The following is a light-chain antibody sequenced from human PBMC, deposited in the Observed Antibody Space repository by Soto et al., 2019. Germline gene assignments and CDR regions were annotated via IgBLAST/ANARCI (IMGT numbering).Light chain of an antibody. J-gene: IGKJ1*01. Sequence: EMVMTQSPATLSVSLGERATLSCRASQSVRTKLVWYQQKPGQAPRLLIYGASTRATGIPARFSGSGSGTEFTLTISSLQSEDFAVYYCQQHDQVLTFGQGTQVEIK. V-gene: IGKV3-15*01. CDR3: QQHDQVLT. CDR2: GAS. CDR1: QSVRTK.